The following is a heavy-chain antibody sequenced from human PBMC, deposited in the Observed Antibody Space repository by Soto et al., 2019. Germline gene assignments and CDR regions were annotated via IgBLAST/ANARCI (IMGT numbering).Heavy chain of an antibody. J-gene: IGHJ5*02. CDR3: ARHTYNSSEGLNWFYP. Sequence: QLQLQESGPGLVKPSETLSLTCTVSGGSISSSSYYWGWISQPPGKGLEWIGSIYYSGSTYYNPSRKIRVTISLDTSKSQSALKLSSLTSADTAVYYCARHTYNSSEGLNWFYPWGQGTQVTVSS. CDR1: GGSISSSSYY. D-gene: IGHD6-13*01. V-gene: IGHV4-39*01. CDR2: IYYSGST.